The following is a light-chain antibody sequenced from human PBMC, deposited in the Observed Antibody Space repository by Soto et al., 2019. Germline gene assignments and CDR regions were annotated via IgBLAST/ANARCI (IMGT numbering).Light chain of an antibody. CDR3: QQANSFPLT. Sequence: DTQMTQSPSSVSASVGDRVTITCRASQGVNAWLAWYQKKPGKAPELLLYEASTLHSGVPSRFSGSGSGTDFTLTISSLQPEDFATYYGQQANSFPLTFGGGTKVEVQ. V-gene: IGKV1-12*01. J-gene: IGKJ4*01. CDR1: QGVNAW. CDR2: EAS.